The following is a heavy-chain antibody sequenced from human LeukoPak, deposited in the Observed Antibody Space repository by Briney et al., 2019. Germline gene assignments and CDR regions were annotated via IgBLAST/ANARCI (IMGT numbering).Heavy chain of an antibody. D-gene: IGHD3-9*01. CDR2: IYPGDSDT. CDR3: ARHSVGTYYDILTGYEADY. Sequence: GESLKISCKGSGYSFTSYWIGWVRQMPGEGLEWMGIIYPGDSDTRYSPSFQGQVTISADKSISTAYLQWSSLKASDTAMYYCARHSVGTYYDILTGYEADYWGQGTLVTVSS. J-gene: IGHJ4*02. V-gene: IGHV5-51*01. CDR1: GYSFTSYW.